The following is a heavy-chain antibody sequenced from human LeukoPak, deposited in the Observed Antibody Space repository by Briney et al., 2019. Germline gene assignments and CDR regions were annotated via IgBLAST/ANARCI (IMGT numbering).Heavy chain of an antibody. CDR1: GYTFTGYY. CDR3: ARDCGYCSGGSCPSGYFDY. CDR2: INPNSGGT. D-gene: IGHD2-15*01. V-gene: IGHV1-2*02. J-gene: IGHJ4*02. Sequence: ASVNVSCKASGYTFTGYYMHWVRQAPGQGLEWMGWINPNSGGTNYAQKFQGRVTMTRDTSISTAYMELSRLRSDDTAVYYCARDCGYCSGGSCPSGYFDYWGQGTLVTVSS.